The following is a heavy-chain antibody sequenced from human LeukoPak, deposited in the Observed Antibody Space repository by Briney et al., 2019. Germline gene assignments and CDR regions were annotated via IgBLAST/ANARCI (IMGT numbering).Heavy chain of an antibody. D-gene: IGHD3-22*01. CDR3: ARQYYYDSSGYYYAADY. CDR2: IYYGGST. CDR1: GGSISSSSYY. V-gene: IGHV4-39*01. J-gene: IGHJ4*02. Sequence: PSETLSLTCTVSGGSISSSSYYWGWIRQPPGKGLEWIGSIYYGGSTYYNPSLKSRVTISVDTSKNQFSLKLSSVTAADTAVYYCARQYYYDSSGYYYAADYWGQGTLVTVSS.